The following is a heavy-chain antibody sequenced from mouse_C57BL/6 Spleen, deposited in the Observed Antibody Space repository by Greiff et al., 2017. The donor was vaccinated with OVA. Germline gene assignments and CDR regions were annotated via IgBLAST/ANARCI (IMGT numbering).Heavy chain of an antibody. V-gene: IGHV5-6*01. CDR2: ISSGGSYI. CDR1: GFTFSSYG. Sequence: EVKLMESGGDLVKPGGSLKLSCAASGFTFSSYGMSWVRQTPDKRLEWVATISSGGSYIYYPASVKGRFTISRDNAKNTLYLQMSSLKSEDTAMYYCARLLDGGYFDYWGQGTTLTVSS. D-gene: IGHD2-3*01. CDR3: ARLLDGGYFDY. J-gene: IGHJ2*01.